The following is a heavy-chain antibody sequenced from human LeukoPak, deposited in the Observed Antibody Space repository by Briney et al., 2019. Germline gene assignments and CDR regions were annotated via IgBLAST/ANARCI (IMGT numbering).Heavy chain of an antibody. V-gene: IGHV3-33*08. D-gene: IGHD6-19*01. CDR1: GFTFSSYA. CDR3: AREGAVAGSLFLFDY. CDR2: IWYDGSNK. Sequence: PGGSLRLSCAASGFTFSSYAMSWVRQAPGKGLEWAAVIWYDGSNKYYADSVKGRFTISRDNSKNTLYLQMNSLRAEDTAVYYCAREGAVAGSLFLFDYWGQGTLVTVSS. J-gene: IGHJ4*02.